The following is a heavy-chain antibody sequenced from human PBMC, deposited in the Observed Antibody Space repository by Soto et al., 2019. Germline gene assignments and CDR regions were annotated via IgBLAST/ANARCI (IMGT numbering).Heavy chain of an antibody. V-gene: IGHV1-24*01. Sequence: GASVKVSCKVSGYTLTELSMHWVRQAPGKGLEWMGGFDPEDGETIYAQKFQGRVTMTEDTSTDTAYMELSSLRSEDTAVYYCATATPGAVAVKGFYYYYMDVWGKGTTVTVSS. J-gene: IGHJ6*03. CDR3: ATATPGAVAVKGFYYYYMDV. CDR1: GYTLTELS. CDR2: FDPEDGET. D-gene: IGHD6-19*01.